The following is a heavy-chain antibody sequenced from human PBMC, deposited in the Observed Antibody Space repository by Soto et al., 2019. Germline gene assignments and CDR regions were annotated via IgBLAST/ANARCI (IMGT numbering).Heavy chain of an antibody. J-gene: IGHJ6*02. D-gene: IGHD4-17*01. Sequence: QVQLQESGPGLVKPSQTLSLTCSVSGGSLSSDDYYWTWVRQPPGKVLEWIGHIYYNGNTYYNPSLKSRLTMSLDTSQNQCSLHLSSVIAADSALYFCARATTVTSSFFYSGWDVWGQGTTVTVSS. CDR3: ARATTVTSSFFYSGWDV. V-gene: IGHV4-30-4*08. CDR2: IYYNGNT. CDR1: GGSLSSDDYY.